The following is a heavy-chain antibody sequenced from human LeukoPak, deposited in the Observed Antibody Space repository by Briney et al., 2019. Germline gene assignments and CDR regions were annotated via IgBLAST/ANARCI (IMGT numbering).Heavy chain of an antibody. J-gene: IGHJ5*02. V-gene: IGHV4-30-4*01. CDR3: ARGAVPHLNWFDP. Sequence: SETLSLTCTVSGGSISSGDYYWSWIRQPPGKGLEWIGYIYYSGSTYYNPSLKSRVTISVDTSKNQFSLKLSSVTAADTAVYYCARGAVPHLNWFDPWGQGTLVTVSS. CDR2: IYYSGST. CDR1: GGSISSGDYY.